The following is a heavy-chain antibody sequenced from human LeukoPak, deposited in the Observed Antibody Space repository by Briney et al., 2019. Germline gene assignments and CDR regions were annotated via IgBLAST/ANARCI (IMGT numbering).Heavy chain of an antibody. CDR1: GYRFSTYW. J-gene: IGHJ3*02. CDR2: IYPGDSDT. D-gene: IGHD6-13*01. V-gene: IGHV5-51*01. Sequence: GESLKISCKGSGYRFSTYWLGWVRQMPGKGLEWMGIIYPGDSDTRNSPSFQGQITISADKSISTAYLQWSSLEASDTAMYYCARRAYTSTWGTFDIWGQGTMVIVSS. CDR3: ARRAYTSTWGTFDI.